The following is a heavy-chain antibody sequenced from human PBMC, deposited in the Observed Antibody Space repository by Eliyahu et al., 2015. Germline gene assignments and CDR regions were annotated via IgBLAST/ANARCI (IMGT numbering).Heavy chain of an antibody. CDR3: AKDVHPALGPGSYLDF. CDR2: MSWNGDAI. D-gene: IGHD3-16*01. CDR1: GFTFGXYA. Sequence: EVQLVDSGGGLVQPGRSLRLXCVGSGFTFGXYAMHWVRQVPGKGLXWVAGMSWNGDAIGYADTVKGRFSIARDNAENAVYLQMDSLRAEDTAFYFCAKDVHPALGPGSYLDFWGQGTQVTVSS. V-gene: IGHV3-9*01. J-gene: IGHJ4*02.